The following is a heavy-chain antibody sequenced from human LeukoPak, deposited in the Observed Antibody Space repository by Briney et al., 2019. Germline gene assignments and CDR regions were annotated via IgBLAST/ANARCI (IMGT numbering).Heavy chain of an antibody. V-gene: IGHV4-59*01. Sequence: SETLSLTCTVSGGSISSYYWSWIRQPPGKGLEWIGYIYYSGSTNYNPSLKSRVTISVDTSKNQFSLKLSSVTAADTAVYYCARVWGCSSTSCYPEYYYYYMDVWGKGTTVTVSS. CDR1: GGSISSYY. J-gene: IGHJ6*03. D-gene: IGHD2-2*01. CDR2: IYYSGST. CDR3: ARVWGCSSTSCYPEYYYYYMDV.